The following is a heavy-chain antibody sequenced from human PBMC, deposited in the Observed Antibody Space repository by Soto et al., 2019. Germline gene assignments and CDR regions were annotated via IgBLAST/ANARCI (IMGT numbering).Heavy chain of an antibody. CDR1: GFTFSSYA. CDR3: ARDGAGGGMDV. V-gene: IGHV3-30-3*01. J-gene: IGHJ6*02. D-gene: IGHD3-16*01. CDR2: ISYDGSNK. Sequence: QVQLVESGGGVVQPGRSLRLSCAASGFTFSSYAMHWVRQAPGKGLEWVAVISYDGSNKYYADSVKGRFTISRDNSKNTRYLQMNSLRAEDTAVYYCARDGAGGGMDVWGQGTTVTVSS.